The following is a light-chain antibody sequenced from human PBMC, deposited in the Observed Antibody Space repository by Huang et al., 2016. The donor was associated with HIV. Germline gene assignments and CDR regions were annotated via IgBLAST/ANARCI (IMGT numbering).Light chain of an antibody. J-gene: IGKJ5*01. CDR2: GAS. Sequence: EIVMTQSPATLSVSPGERATLSCRASQSVSSNLAWYQQKPGQAPRILIYGASTRATVIPARCSGSGSGTEFTLTISSLQSEDFAVYYCQQYNNWPPKITFGQGTRLEIK. CDR1: QSVSSN. CDR3: QQYNNWPPKIT. V-gene: IGKV3-15*01.